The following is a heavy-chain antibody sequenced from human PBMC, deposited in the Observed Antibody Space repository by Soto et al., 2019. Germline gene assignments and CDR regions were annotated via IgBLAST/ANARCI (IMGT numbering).Heavy chain of an antibody. J-gene: IGHJ6*02. CDR1: GYSFAGYL. CDR2: INTDSGDT. V-gene: IGHV1-2*02. CDR3: TRGTGFWSGYYRYYGMDV. Sequence: ASVKVSCKASGYSFAGYLLHWVRQAPGQGLEWMGWINTDSGDTKYARKFQGRVTMTRDTSTSTGYMELSSLRSDDTAVYHCTRGTGFWSGYYRYYGMDVWRPGTTVTLSS. D-gene: IGHD3-3*01.